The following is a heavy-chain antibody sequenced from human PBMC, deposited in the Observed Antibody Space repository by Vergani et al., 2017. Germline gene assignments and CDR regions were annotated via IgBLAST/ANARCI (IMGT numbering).Heavy chain of an antibody. J-gene: IGHJ4*02. V-gene: IGHV3-30*02. CDR2: IRYDGSNK. CDR3: AKDYYDSSVIYSLSTFDY. Sequence: QVQLVESGGGVVQPGGYLRLSCAASGFTFSSYGMHWVRQAPGKGLEWVAFIRYDGSNKYYADSVNGRFTISRDNSKNTLYLQMNSLRAEDTAVYYCAKDYYDSSVIYSLSTFDYWGQGTLVTVSS. CDR1: GFTFSSYG. D-gene: IGHD3-22*01.